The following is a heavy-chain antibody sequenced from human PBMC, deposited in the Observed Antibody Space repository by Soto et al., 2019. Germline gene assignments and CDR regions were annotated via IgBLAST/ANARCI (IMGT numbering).Heavy chain of an antibody. CDR2: ISSSSSYI. D-gene: IGHD3-10*01. Sequence: PGGSLRLSCAASGVTFSSYSMNGVRQATGKGLEWVSSISSSSSYIYYADSVKGRFTISRDNAKNSLYLQMNSLRAEDTAVYYCARESTMVRGVTPLMWFDPWGQGTLVTVSS. CDR3: ARESTMVRGVTPLMWFDP. V-gene: IGHV3-21*01. CDR1: GVTFSSYS. J-gene: IGHJ5*02.